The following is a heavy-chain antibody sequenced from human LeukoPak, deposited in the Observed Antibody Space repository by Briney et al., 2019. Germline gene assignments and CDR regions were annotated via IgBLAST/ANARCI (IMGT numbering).Heavy chain of an antibody. CDR2: ISGSGGST. Sequence: PGGSLRLSCAASGFTFSSYAMSWVRQAPGKGLEWVSAISGSGGSTYYADSVKGRFTISRDNSKNTLYLQMNSLRAEDTAVYYCAKDECGYSGYDGFLDYWGQGTLVTVSS. CDR3: AKDECGYSGYDGFLDY. D-gene: IGHD5-12*01. J-gene: IGHJ4*02. V-gene: IGHV3-23*01. CDR1: GFTFSSYA.